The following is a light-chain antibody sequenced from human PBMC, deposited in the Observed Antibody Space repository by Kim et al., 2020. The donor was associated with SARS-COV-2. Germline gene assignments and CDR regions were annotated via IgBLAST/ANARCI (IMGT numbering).Light chain of an antibody. Sequence: DIVLTQSPGTLSLSPGQRVTLSCRASQRIVSNYLAWLQQRPGQAPRLLIYGASSGATGIPDRFSGRGSGTDFTLTISRLEPEDSAVYYCQQYGTSPLTFGQGTKVDIK. CDR2: GAS. CDR1: QRIVSNY. J-gene: IGKJ1*01. V-gene: IGKV3-20*01. CDR3: QQYGTSPLT.